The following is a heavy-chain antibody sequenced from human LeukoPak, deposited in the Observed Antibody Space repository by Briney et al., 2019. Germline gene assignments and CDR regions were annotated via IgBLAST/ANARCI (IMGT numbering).Heavy chain of an antibody. V-gene: IGHV1-2*02. Sequence: ASVKVSCKASGYRFTDYYVHWVRQAPGQGLEWMAWINPNGGTTNYAQKFQDRVTVITDTSISTAYVELSNLRSDDTAVYFCARTSDYYNYYFDCWGQGTAVTVSS. CDR3: ARTSDYYNYYFDC. J-gene: IGHJ4*02. CDR2: INPNGGTT. CDR1: GYRFTDYY. D-gene: IGHD1-1*01.